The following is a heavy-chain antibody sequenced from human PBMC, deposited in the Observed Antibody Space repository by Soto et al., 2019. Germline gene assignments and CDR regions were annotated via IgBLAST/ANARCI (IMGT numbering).Heavy chain of an antibody. CDR1: GGSFSGYY. D-gene: IGHD3-10*01. Sequence: SETLSLTCAVYGGSFSGYYWSWIRQPPGKGLEWIGEINHSGSTNYNPSLKSRVTISVDTSKNQFSLKLSSVTAADTAVYYCARRGSVAGTYWFDLWGQGTLVTVSS. CDR3: ARRGSVAGTYWFDL. CDR2: INHSGST. J-gene: IGHJ5*02. V-gene: IGHV4-34*01.